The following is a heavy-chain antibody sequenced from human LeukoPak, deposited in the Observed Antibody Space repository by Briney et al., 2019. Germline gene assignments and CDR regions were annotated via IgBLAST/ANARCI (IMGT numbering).Heavy chain of an antibody. Sequence: GGSLRLSCAASGFTFSSYWMSWVRQAPGKGLEWVANIKQDGSEKYYVDSVKGRFTISRDNAKNSLYLQMNSLRAEDTAVYYCARDEIVATTKANYYYCMDVWGKGTTVTISS. D-gene: IGHD5-12*01. CDR1: GFTFSSYW. V-gene: IGHV3-7*01. CDR2: IKQDGSEK. J-gene: IGHJ6*03. CDR3: ARDEIVATTKANYYYCMDV.